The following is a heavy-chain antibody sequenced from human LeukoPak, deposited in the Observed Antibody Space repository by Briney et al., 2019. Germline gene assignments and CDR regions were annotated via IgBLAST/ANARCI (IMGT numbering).Heavy chain of an antibody. Sequence: GGSLRLSCAASGFTFSTYSMNWVRQAPGKGLEWVSSISSSSSYIYHADSVKGRFTISRHNAKNSLYLQMNSLRAEDTAVYYCEREDQEGFDYWGQGTLVTVSS. D-gene: IGHD2-2*01. CDR3: EREDQEGFDY. CDR1: GFTFSTYS. CDR2: ISSSSSYI. V-gene: IGHV3-21*01. J-gene: IGHJ4*02.